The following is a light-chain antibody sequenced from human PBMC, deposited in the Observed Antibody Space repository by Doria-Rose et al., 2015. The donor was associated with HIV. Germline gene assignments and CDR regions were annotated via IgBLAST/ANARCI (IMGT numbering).Light chain of an antibody. V-gene: IGKV3-20*01. Sequence: TQSPVTLSLSPGGRATLSCRASQSFSSTYLAWYQQKPGQAPSLLIYDGSTRATGIPDRFSASGSGTDFTLTINRLEPEDFALYYCHQYGTSWTFGQGTKVEI. J-gene: IGKJ1*01. CDR3: HQYGTSWT. CDR2: DGS. CDR1: QSFSSTY.